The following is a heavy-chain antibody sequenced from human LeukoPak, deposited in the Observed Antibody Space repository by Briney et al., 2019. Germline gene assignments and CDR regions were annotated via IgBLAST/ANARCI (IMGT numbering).Heavy chain of an antibody. Sequence: SVKVSCKASGGTFSSYAISWVRQAPGQGLEWTGGIIPIFGTANYAQKFQGRVTITADESTSTAYMELSSLRSEDTAVYYCARGLYDFSSGFENWFDPWGQGTLVTVSS. CDR2: IIPIFGTA. V-gene: IGHV1-69*13. CDR1: GGTFSSYA. J-gene: IGHJ5*02. CDR3: ARGLYDFSSGFENWFDP. D-gene: IGHD3-3*01.